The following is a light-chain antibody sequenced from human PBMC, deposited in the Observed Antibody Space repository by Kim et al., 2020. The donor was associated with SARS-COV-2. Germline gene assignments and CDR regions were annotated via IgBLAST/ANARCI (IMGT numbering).Light chain of an antibody. CDR1: QTIATY. J-gene: IGKJ1*01. Sequence: DIQIIQSPSSLSASPGDRVTVTCRASQTIATYLNWYQLKPGQAPKLLIYGASNLESGVPSRFSGSGSGTDFTLTINSLQLEDVATYYCQQSYTTSPGFGQGTKVDIK. CDR3: QQSYTTSPG. V-gene: IGKV1-39*01. CDR2: GAS.